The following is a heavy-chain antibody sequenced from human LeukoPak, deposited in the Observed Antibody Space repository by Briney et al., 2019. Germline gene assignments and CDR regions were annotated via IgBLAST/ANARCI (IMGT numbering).Heavy chain of an antibody. CDR2: ISGSGGST. D-gene: IGHD3-3*01. CDR1: GFTFSSYA. J-gene: IGHJ1*01. CDR3: AKSVKLRLLEWPPRYFQH. V-gene: IGHV3-23*01. Sequence: GGSLRLSCVVSGFTFSSYAMSWVRQAPGKGLEWVSAISGSGGSTYYADSVKGRFTISRDNSKNTLYLQMNSLRAEDTAVYYCAKSVKLRLLEWPPRYFQHWGQGTLVTVSS.